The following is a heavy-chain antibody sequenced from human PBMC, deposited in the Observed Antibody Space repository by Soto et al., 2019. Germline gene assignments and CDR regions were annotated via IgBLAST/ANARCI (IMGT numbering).Heavy chain of an antibody. D-gene: IGHD2-21*02. CDR2: INPNSSGT. CDR3: ARGDCGGDCYPRGGYYGMDV. V-gene: IGHV1-2*04. Sequence: GASVNVSCKASGYTFTGYYMNWVRQAPGQGLEWMGWINPNSSGTNYAQKFQGCVTMTRDTSISTAYMELSRLRSDDTAVYYWARGDCGGDCYPRGGYYGMDVWGQGTTVTVSS. J-gene: IGHJ6*02. CDR1: GYTFTGYY.